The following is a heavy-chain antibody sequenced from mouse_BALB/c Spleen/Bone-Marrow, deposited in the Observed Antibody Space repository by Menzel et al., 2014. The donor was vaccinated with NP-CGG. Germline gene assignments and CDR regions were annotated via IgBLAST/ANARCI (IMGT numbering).Heavy chain of an antibody. J-gene: IGHJ2*01. Sequence: QVQLKESGPELVKPGASVKMSCKASGYTFTDYVIGWVKQRTGQGLEWIGEIYPGSGSTYYNEKFKGKATLTADKSSNTAYMQLSSLTSEDSAVYFCARWSFDYWGQGTTLTVSS. V-gene: IGHV1-77*01. CDR2: IYPGSGST. CDR1: GYTFTDYV. CDR3: ARWSFDY.